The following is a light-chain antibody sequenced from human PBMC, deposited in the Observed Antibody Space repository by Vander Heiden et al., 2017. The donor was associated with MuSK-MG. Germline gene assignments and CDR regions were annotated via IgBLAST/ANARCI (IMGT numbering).Light chain of an antibody. CDR2: LGS. V-gene: IGKV2-28*01. Sequence: IVINPSPLPLPATPGEPASISCRSSQSLLHCNGYNYLDWYLQKPGQSPQLLIYLGSNRASGVPDRFSGSGSGTDFTLKISRVEAEDVGVYYCMQALQTPLTFGGGTKVEIK. CDR1: QSLLHCNGYNY. J-gene: IGKJ4*01. CDR3: MQALQTPLT.